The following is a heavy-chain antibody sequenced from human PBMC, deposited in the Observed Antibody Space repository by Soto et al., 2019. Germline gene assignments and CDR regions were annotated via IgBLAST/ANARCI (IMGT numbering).Heavy chain of an antibody. CDR3: ARQIVVVPAAMLYHYGMDV. V-gene: IGHV4-39*01. Sequence: PSETLSLTWTGSGGSMRSSRYYWGWIRLPPGKGLGWIGSIYYSGSTYYNPSLKSRVTISVDTSKNQFSLKLSSVTAADTAVYYCARQIVVVPAAMLYHYGMDVRGQRTTVTVSS. D-gene: IGHD2-2*01. CDR1: GGSMRSSRYY. CDR2: IYYSGST. J-gene: IGHJ6*02.